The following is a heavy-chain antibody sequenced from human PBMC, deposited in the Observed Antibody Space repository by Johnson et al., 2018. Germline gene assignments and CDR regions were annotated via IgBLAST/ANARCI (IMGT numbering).Heavy chain of an antibody. V-gene: IGHV3-30-3*01. D-gene: IGHD4-17*01. CDR1: GFTFSSYA. CDR3: ARDSHYGEYADSYMDV. J-gene: IGHJ6*03. Sequence: QVQLVQSGGGVVQPGRSLRLSCAASGFTFSSYAMHWVRQAPGKGLEWVAVISYDGSNKYYADSVQGLFTISRDNSKNTLYLQMNSLRAEDTAVYYCARDSHYGEYADSYMDVWGKGTTVTVSS. CDR2: ISYDGSNK.